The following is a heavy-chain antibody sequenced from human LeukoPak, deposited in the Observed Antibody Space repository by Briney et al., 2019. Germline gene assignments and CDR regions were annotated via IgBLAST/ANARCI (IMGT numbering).Heavy chain of an antibody. CDR1: SGPINSWHDY. Sequence: KSSETLSLICTVSSGPINSWHDYGGWIPQPPGRGLGWIGNIYYDESTYYNPSLKSRVTISVDTSKNQFSLKLNSVTAADTAVYYCAKSEPEDQIWGSYRYGGWYFDYWGQGTLVTVSS. J-gene: IGHJ4*02. D-gene: IGHD3-16*02. V-gene: IGHV4-39*07. CDR3: AKSEPEDQIWGSYRYGGWYFDY. CDR2: IYYDEST.